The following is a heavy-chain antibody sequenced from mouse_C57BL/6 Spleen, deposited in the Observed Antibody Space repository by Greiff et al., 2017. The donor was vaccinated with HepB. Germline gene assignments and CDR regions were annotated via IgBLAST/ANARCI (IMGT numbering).Heavy chain of an antibody. CDR3: ARWDYEGYFDY. Sequence: QVQLKESGPELVKPGASVKISCKASGYAFSSSWMNWVKQRPGKGLEWIGRIYPGDGDTNYNGKFKGKATLTADKSSSTAYMQLSSLTSEDSAVYFCARWDYEGYFDYWGQGTTLTVSS. CDR2: IYPGDGDT. D-gene: IGHD2-4*01. CDR1: GYAFSSSW. V-gene: IGHV1-82*01. J-gene: IGHJ2*01.